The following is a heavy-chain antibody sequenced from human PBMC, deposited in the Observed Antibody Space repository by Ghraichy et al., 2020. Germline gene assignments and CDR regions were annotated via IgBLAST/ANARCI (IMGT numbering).Heavy chain of an antibody. CDR3: ARRSHSDKYYYIDV. J-gene: IGHJ6*03. CDR1: GGSISSYY. V-gene: IGHV4-59*01. CDR2: IYYSGST. Sequence: SETLSLTCTVSGGSISSYYWSWIRQPPGKGLEWIGYIYYSGSTNYNPSLKSRVTISVDTSKNQFSLKLSSVTAADTAVYYCARRSHSDKYYYIDVWGKGTTVTVSS. D-gene: IGHD2-21*02.